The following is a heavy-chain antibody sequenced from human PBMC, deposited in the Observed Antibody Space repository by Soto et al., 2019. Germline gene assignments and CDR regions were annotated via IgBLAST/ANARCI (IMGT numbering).Heavy chain of an antibody. Sequence: PSETLSLTCTVSGCSISSGGYYWSLIRQHPGKGLEWIGYIYYSGSTYYNPSLKSRVTISVDTSKNQFSLKLSSVTAADTAVYYCARVAWEGYSNYLLTRTPASSAYRGQGTLVTVSS. J-gene: IGHJ4*02. CDR3: ARVAWEGYSNYLLTRTPASSAY. CDR2: IYYSGST. CDR1: GCSISSGGYY. D-gene: IGHD4-4*01. V-gene: IGHV4-31*03.